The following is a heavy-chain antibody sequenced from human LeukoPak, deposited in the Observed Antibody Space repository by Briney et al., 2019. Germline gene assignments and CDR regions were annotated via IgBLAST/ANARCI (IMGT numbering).Heavy chain of an antibody. D-gene: IGHD3-22*01. J-gene: IGHJ4*02. Sequence: ASVRVSCKASGYTFTDHYMHWVRQAPGQGLEWMGWISAYNGNTNYAQKLQGRVTMTRDTSISTAYMELSRLRSDDTAAYYCARASSGYYSYFDYWGQGTLVTVSS. CDR2: ISAYNGNT. CDR1: GYTFTDHY. V-gene: IGHV1-2*02. CDR3: ARASSGYYSYFDY.